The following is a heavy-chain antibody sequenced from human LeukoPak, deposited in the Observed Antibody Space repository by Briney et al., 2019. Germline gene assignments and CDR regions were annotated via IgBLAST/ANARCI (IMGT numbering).Heavy chain of an antibody. J-gene: IGHJ3*02. V-gene: IGHV3-7*01. CDR1: GFTSSR. Sequence: PGGSLRLSCAASGFTSSRMSWVRQAPGKGLEWVANIKQDGGEKYYVYSVKGRFTISRDDAKNSVYLQMNSLRAQDTAVYYCARDQILGYCSGGSCPPDAFDIWGQGTMVTVSS. CDR2: IKQDGGEK. CDR3: ARDQILGYCSGGSCPPDAFDI. D-gene: IGHD2-15*01.